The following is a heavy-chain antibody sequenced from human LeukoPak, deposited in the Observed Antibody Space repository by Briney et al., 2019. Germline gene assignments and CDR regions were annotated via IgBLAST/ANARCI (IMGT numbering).Heavy chain of an antibody. Sequence: ASVKVSCKASGYTFTSYGISWVRQAPGQGLEWMGWISAYNGNTNYAQKLQGRVTMTRDTSTSTVYMELSSLRSEDTAVYYCVSSGYYGFTYLDYWGQGTLVTVSS. CDR1: GYTFTSYG. CDR3: VSSGYYGFTYLDY. J-gene: IGHJ4*02. D-gene: IGHD3-22*01. V-gene: IGHV1-18*01. CDR2: ISAYNGNT.